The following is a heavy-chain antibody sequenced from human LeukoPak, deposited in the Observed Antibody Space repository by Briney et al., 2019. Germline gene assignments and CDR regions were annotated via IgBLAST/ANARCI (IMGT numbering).Heavy chain of an antibody. CDR2: INPNSGGT. D-gene: IGHD3-10*01. CDR1: GYTFTSYD. Sequence: ASVKVPCKASGYTFTSYDINWVRQATGQGLEWMGWINPNSGGTNYAQKFQGRVTMTRDTSISTAYMELSRLRSDDTAVYYCARVPSYGLNDYYYYYYMDVWGKGTTVTVSS. J-gene: IGHJ6*03. CDR3: ARVPSYGLNDYYYYYYMDV. V-gene: IGHV1-2*02.